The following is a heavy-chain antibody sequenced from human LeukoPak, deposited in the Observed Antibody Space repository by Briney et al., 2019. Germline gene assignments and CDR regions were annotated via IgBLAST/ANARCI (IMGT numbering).Heavy chain of an antibody. J-gene: IGHJ4*02. D-gene: IGHD6-19*01. V-gene: IGHV3-30*02. Sequence: GGSLRLSCAASGFTFSGYDMHWVRQAPGKGLEWVAFIRYDGSNKYYADSVKGRFTISRDNSKNTLYLQMNSLRAEDTAIYYCAKFPPSKAVAVLNYWGQGTLVTVSS. CDR3: AKFPPSKAVAVLNY. CDR1: GFTFSGYD. CDR2: IRYDGSNK.